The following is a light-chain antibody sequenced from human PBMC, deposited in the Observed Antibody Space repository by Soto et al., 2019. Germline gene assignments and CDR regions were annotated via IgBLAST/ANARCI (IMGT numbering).Light chain of an antibody. V-gene: IGKV3-11*01. CDR3: QQSRDWPLT. CDR1: QNVYSI. CDR2: DAS. Sequence: EIVLTQSPGTLSLSPGERATLSCRASQNVYSILAWYQQKPGQAPRLLIYDASNRAPGIPDGFSGSGSGTDFTLTISSLEPEDFAVYYCQQSRDWPLTFGGGTKVEIK. J-gene: IGKJ4*01.